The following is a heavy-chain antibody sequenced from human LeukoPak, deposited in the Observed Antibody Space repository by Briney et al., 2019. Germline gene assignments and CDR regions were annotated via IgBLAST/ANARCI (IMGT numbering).Heavy chain of an antibody. CDR1: GFSVSSKY. Sequence: GGSLRLSCAASGFSVSSKYMIWVRQAPGMGLEWVSVLYSGGSTYYADSVKGRFTISRDNSKNTLYLQMNSLRAEDTAVYYCATSWILLVTGAFDIWGQGTMVTVSS. CDR2: LYSGGST. J-gene: IGHJ3*02. D-gene: IGHD3-9*01. V-gene: IGHV3-53*01. CDR3: ATSWILLVTGAFDI.